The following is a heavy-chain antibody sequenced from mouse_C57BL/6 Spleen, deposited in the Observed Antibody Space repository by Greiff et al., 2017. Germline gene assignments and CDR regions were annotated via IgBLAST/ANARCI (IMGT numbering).Heavy chain of an antibody. D-gene: IGHD1-1*01. CDR2: IYPGDGDT. CDR3: ERETLRQYYFDY. J-gene: IGHJ2*01. Sequence: QVQLKQSGAELVKPGASVKISCKASGYAFSSYWMNWVKQRPGKGLEWIGQIYPGDGDTNYNGKFKGKATLTADKSSSTAYMQLSSLTSEDSAIYFCERETLRQYYFDYWGQGTTLTVSS. CDR1: GYAFSSYW. V-gene: IGHV1-80*01.